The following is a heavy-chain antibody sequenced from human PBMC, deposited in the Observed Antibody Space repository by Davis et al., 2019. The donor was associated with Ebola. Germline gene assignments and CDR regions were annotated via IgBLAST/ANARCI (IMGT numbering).Heavy chain of an antibody. CDR2: INHSGST. CDR1: GGSISSSNW. D-gene: IGHD6-6*01. CDR3: ARLEAARGRYYYYYYGMDV. V-gene: IGHV4-4*02. Sequence: GSLRLSCAVSGGSISSSNWWSWVRQPPGKGLEWIGEINHSGSTNYNPSLKSRVTISVDTSKNQFSLKLSSVTAADTAVYYCARLEAARGRYYYYYYGMDVWGQGTTVTVSS. J-gene: IGHJ6*02.